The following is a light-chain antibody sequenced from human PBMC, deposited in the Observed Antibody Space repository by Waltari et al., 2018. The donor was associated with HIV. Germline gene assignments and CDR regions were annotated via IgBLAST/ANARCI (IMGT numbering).Light chain of an antibody. CDR3: LLYFSGFRPDWV. CDR1: SGPVTSGSF. CDR2: AST. Sequence: QTVVTQEPSLTVSPGGTVTLTCASSSGPVTSGSFANWFQQKPGEPPKTLIYASTKSHSCTPPRFSGARLDDKAGLTVSGGVPEDEADYYCLLYFSGFRPDWVFGGGTKLTVL. V-gene: IGLV7-43*01. J-gene: IGLJ3*02.